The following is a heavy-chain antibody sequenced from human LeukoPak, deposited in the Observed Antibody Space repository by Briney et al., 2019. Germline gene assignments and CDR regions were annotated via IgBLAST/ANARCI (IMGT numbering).Heavy chain of an antibody. CDR1: GGTFSSYA. Sequence: SVKVSCKASGGTFSSYAISWVRQAPGQGLEWMGGIIPIFGTANYAQKFQGRVTITTDESTSTAYMELSSLRSEDTAVYYCARGPPITIFGVVPNYYYYYMDVWGKGTTVTVSS. V-gene: IGHV1-69*05. J-gene: IGHJ6*03. CDR3: ARGPPITIFGVVPNYYYYYMDV. CDR2: IIPIFGTA. D-gene: IGHD3-3*01.